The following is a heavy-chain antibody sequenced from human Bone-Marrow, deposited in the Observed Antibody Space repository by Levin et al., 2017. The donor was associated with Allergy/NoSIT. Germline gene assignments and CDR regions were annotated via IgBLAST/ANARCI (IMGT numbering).Heavy chain of an antibody. CDR2: IWNNGINK. CDR1: GFTFGIYG. Sequence: GESLKISCTASGFTFGIYGMHWVRQAPGKGLEWLAIIWNNGINKDYADSVKGRLTISRDNSKDTVYLQMNGLRVDDTAVYYCARLGHSNVVGGLDYWGQGSLVTVSS. D-gene: IGHD4-11*01. J-gene: IGHJ4*02. V-gene: IGHV3-33*01. CDR3: ARLGHSNVVGGLDY.